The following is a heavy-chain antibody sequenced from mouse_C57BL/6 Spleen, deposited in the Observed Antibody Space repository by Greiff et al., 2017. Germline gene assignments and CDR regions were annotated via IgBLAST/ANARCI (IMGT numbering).Heavy chain of an antibody. D-gene: IGHD2-3*01. CDR3: ARSYDGKDVRYFDV. Sequence: VQLQQSGPVLVKPGASVKMSCKASGYTFTDYYMHWVKQSHGKSLEWIGVINPYNGGTSYNQKFKGKATLTVAKSSSTAYMELNSLTSEDSAVYYCARSYDGKDVRYFDVWGTGTTVTVSA. CDR2: INPYNGGT. V-gene: IGHV1-19*01. J-gene: IGHJ1*03. CDR1: GYTFTDYY.